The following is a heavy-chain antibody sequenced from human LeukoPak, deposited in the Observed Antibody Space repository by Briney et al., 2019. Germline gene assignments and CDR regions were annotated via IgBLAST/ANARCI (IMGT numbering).Heavy chain of an antibody. CDR1: GGAFSGYF. J-gene: IGHJ4*02. V-gene: IGHV4-34*01. CDR3: ARRNDYGDYGDYFDY. D-gene: IGHD4-17*01. Sequence: SETLSLTCAVYGGAFSGYFWTWIRQPPGKGLEWIGEINHSGSTHYNSSLKSRVTISVDTSKNQFSLKVNSVTAADTAVYYCARRNDYGDYGDYFDYWGQGSRVTVSS. CDR2: INHSGST.